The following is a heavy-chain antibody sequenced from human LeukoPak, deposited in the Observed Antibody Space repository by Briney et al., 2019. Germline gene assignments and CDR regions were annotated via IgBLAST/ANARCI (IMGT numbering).Heavy chain of an antibody. CDR3: AREDAAMYYFGY. V-gene: IGHV4-38-2*02. D-gene: IGHD2-2*01. CDR1: GYSISSGYY. Sequence: SETLSLTCAVSGYSISSGYYWGWIRQPPGKGLEWIGSIYHSGSTYYNPSLKSRVTISVDTSKNQFSLKLSSVTAADTAVYYCAREDAAMYYFGYWGQGTLVTVSS. J-gene: IGHJ4*02. CDR2: IYHSGST.